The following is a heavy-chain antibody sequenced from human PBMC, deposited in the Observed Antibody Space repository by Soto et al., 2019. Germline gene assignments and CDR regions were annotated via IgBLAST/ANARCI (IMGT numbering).Heavy chain of an antibody. CDR2: VSYDGRNQ. D-gene: IGHD1-26*01. CDR3: AKEGIIVGLYYGMDV. J-gene: IGHJ6*02. CDR1: GFTFSSYG. Sequence: QVQLVESGGGVVQPGRSLRLSCAASGFTFSSYGMHWVRQAPGKGLEWVAVVSYDGRNQYYPDSVKGRFTISRDNSKNTLSLQMNSLRAEDTAGYYCAKEGIIVGLYYGMDVWGQGNTVTVSS. V-gene: IGHV3-30*18.